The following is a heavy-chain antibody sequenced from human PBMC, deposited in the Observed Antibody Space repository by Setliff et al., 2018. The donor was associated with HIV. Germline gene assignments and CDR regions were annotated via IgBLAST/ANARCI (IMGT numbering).Heavy chain of an antibody. D-gene: IGHD6-19*01. CDR1: GGSISSSSYY. V-gene: IGHV4-39*07. J-gene: IGHJ4*02. CDR3: ASTGYSRGWSFDY. CDR2: IYYSGST. Sequence: PSETLSLTCTVSGGSISSSSYYWGWIRQPPGKGLEWIGSIYYSGSTYYNPSLKSRVTISVDTSKNQFSLKLSSVTAADTAVYYCASTGYSRGWSFDYWGQGTLVTVSS.